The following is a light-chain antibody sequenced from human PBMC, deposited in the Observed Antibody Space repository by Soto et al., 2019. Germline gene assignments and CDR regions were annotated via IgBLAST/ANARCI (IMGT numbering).Light chain of an antibody. V-gene: IGLV1-47*01. J-gene: IGLJ2*01. CDR2: RDN. Sequence: QLVLTQPPSASGTPGQRVTMSCSGSSSNIGSDYVYWYQQLPGTAPKLLIYRDNQRPSGVPDRFSGSKSGTSASLAISGLRSEDEADFFCAAWDDSLSAVVFGGGTKVTVL. CDR1: SSNIGSDY. CDR3: AAWDDSLSAVV.